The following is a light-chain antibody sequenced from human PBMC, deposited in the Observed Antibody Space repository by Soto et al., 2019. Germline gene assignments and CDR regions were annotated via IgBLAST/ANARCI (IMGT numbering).Light chain of an antibody. CDR3: TAWDDNLSLVV. CDR2: SNN. J-gene: IGLJ2*01. CDR1: SSNIGTNS. V-gene: IGLV1-44*01. Sequence: QSVLTQPPSASGTPGQRVTISCSGSSSNIGTNSVNWYQQPPETAPKLLIYSNNQRPSGVPDRFSGSKSGTSASLAISGLQSEDEADYYCTAWDDNLSLVVFGGGTKLTVL.